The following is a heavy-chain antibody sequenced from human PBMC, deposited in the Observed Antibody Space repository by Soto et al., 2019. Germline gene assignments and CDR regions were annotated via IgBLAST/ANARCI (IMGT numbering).Heavy chain of an antibody. V-gene: IGHV1-69*13. J-gene: IGHJ4*02. D-gene: IGHD1-26*01. CDR2: IIPIFGTA. CDR3: AELRSGSYYAFDX. CDR1: GGTFSSYA. Sequence: SSVKVSCKASGGTFSSYAISWVRQAPGQGLEWMGVIIPIFGTANYAQKFKGRVTITAEESTRTDYMELSSLRSEDTAVYYCAELRSGSYYAFDXWGQGTLVTVSX.